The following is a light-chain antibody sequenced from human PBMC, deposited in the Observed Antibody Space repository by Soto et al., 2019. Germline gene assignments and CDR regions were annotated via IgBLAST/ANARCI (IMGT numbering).Light chain of an antibody. J-gene: IGKJ4*01. CDR2: PAS. CDR3: LQANNFPVT. V-gene: IGKV1-12*01. CDR1: QGIGSW. Sequence: DIQMTQSPSFVSASIGDRVTITCRASQGIGSWLAWYQQVPGRVPRLLIFPASPFQSGVSSRFRGSGSGTDFTLTITSLQPEDFATYFCLQANNFPVTFGEGTKVEMK.